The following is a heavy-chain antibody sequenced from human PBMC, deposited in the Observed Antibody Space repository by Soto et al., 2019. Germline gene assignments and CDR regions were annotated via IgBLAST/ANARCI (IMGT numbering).Heavy chain of an antibody. V-gene: IGHV3-74*01. Sequence: LRLSCAASGFTFSSYWMHWVRQAPGKGLVWVSGINGDGKTATYADSVKGRFIISRDNAKNILYLQMNSLTAEDTAVYYCARPRYDGSGTPFDHWGQGSLVTVSS. CDR1: GFTFSSYW. J-gene: IGHJ4*02. D-gene: IGHD3-22*01. CDR2: INGDGKTA. CDR3: ARPRYDGSGTPFDH.